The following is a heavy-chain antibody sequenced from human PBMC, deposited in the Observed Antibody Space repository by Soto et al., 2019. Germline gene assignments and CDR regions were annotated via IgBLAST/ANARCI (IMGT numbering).Heavy chain of an antibody. D-gene: IGHD3-10*01. CDR1: GGTFSSYA. CDR2: IIPIFGTA. Sequence: QVQLVQSGAEVKKPGSSVKVSCKASGGTFSSYAISWVRQAPGQGLEWMGGIIPIFGTANYAQKFQGRVTITADESTSKAYMELSSLRAEDTAVYYCARAYLSDYGYYFDYWGQGTLVTVSS. CDR3: ARAYLSDYGYYFDY. J-gene: IGHJ4*02. V-gene: IGHV1-69*01.